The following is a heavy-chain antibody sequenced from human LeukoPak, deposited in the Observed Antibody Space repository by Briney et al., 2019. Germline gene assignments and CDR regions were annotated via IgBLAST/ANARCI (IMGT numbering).Heavy chain of an antibody. V-gene: IGHV3-9*01. CDR3: AKGGSMLLVLNWFDS. CDR2: ISWNSGSI. D-gene: IGHD2-8*01. CDR1: GFIFNDYT. Sequence: PGGSLRLSCAASGFIFNDYTMHWVRQAPGKGLEWVSSISWNSGSIGYADAVKGRFTISRDNAQKSLYLQVNSLRAEDTALYYCAKGGSMLLVLNWFDSWGQGTLVTVSS. J-gene: IGHJ5*01.